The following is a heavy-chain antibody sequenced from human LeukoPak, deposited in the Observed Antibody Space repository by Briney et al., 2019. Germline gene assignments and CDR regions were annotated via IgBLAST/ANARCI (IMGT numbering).Heavy chain of an antibody. CDR1: GFTFSNLW. J-gene: IGHJ4*02. CDR3: ARGDSDSSRYWEY. CDR2: VRDDGREK. V-gene: IGHV3-7*01. Sequence: GGSLRLSCAASGFTFSNLWMTWVRQTPGRGLEWVASVRDDGREKSYADSLKGRFIISRDNAQNSLFLQMTSLRVEDTAVYYCARGDSDSSRYWEYWGQGTLVTVSS. D-gene: IGHD6-25*01.